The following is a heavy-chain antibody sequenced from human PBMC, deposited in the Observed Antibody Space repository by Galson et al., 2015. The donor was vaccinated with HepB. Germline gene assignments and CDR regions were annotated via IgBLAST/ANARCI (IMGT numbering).Heavy chain of an antibody. Sequence: SLRLSCAVSGFTFSSYGMHWVRQAPGKGLEWVALIWYDGSNTHYADSVKGRFTISRDNSKSTLYLQMNSLRAEDTAVYYCAKDRGYDTNYYGMDVWGQGTTVTVSS. CDR1: GFTFSSYG. CDR3: AKDRGYDTNYYGMDV. J-gene: IGHJ6*02. D-gene: IGHD3-10*01. V-gene: IGHV3-33*06. CDR2: IWYDGSNT.